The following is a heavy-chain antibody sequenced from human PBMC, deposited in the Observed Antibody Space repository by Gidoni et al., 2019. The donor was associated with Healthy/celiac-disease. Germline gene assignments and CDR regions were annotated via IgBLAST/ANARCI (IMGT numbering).Heavy chain of an antibody. CDR2: ISSSGSTI. D-gene: IGHD3-22*01. Sequence: QVQLVESGGGLVKPGGSLRLSCAASGFTFSYYYMSWIRQAPGKGLEWVSDISSSGSTIYYADSVKGRFTISRDNAKNSLYLQMNSLRAEDTAVYYCARDHPLGNYYDSSGLIDYWGQGTLVTVSS. V-gene: IGHV3-11*01. CDR3: ARDHPLGNYYDSSGLIDY. CDR1: GFTFSYYY. J-gene: IGHJ4*02.